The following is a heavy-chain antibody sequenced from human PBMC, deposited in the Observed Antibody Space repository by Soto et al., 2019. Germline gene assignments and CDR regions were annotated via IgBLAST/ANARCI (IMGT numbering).Heavy chain of an antibody. Sequence: GGSLRLSCAASEFTVSSNHMSWVRQAPGKGLEWVSLIYAGGTSYYADSVRGRFTISRDSSKNTLYLQMNSPRAEDTAVYYCARILNRDPTNWGQGTLVTVSS. CDR1: EFTVSSNH. V-gene: IGHV3-53*01. J-gene: IGHJ4*02. CDR3: ARILNRDPTN. CDR2: IYAGGTS.